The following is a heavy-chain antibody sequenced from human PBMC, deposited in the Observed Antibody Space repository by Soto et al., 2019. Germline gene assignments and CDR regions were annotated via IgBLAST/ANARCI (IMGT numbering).Heavy chain of an antibody. CDR3: ARGAFGAYYLDY. J-gene: IGHJ4*02. D-gene: IGHD3-3*01. Sequence: EVQLVDSGGGLVQPGGSLRLSCAASGFTFSSYWIHWVRQAPGEGLVWVSRIKGDGITTNYADSVKGRFTISRAYAKNTVFLQMNSLSAEDTAVYYCARGAFGAYYLDYWGPGTLVTVSS. CDR2: IKGDGITT. V-gene: IGHV3-74*01. CDR1: GFTFSSYW.